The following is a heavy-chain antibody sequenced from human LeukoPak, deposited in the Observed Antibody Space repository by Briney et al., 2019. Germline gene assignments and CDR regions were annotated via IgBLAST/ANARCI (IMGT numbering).Heavy chain of an antibody. D-gene: IGHD3-10*01. V-gene: IGHV3-7*01. Sequence: QAGGSLRLSCVASGFTFSSRDWMTWVRQAPGKGLEWVANIKQDGSEKNYVDSVKGRFTISRDNAKNSLYLQMNSLRAEDTAVYYCAGSFGEFNNWFDPWGQGTLVTVSS. J-gene: IGHJ5*02. CDR2: IKQDGSEK. CDR1: GFTFSSRDW. CDR3: AGSFGEFNNWFDP.